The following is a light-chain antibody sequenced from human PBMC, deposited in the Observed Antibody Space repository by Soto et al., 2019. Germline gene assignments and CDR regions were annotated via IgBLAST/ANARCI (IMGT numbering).Light chain of an antibody. CDR1: SSNIGAGYD. V-gene: IGLV1-40*01. CDR3: QSYDSRLSGYV. J-gene: IGLJ1*01. CDR2: GNS. Sequence: QSALTQPPSVSGAPGQRVTISCTGSSSNIGAGYDVHWSQQLPGTAPKLLIYGNSNRPSGVPDRFSGSKSGTSASLAITGLQAEDEADYSCQSYDSRLSGYVFGTGTKVTAL.